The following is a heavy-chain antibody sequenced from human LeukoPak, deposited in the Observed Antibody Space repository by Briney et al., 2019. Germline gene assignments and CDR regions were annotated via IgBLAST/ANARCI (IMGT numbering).Heavy chain of an antibody. CDR1: GFTFSTYA. V-gene: IGHV3-64*01. CDR2: ISNDGGRA. D-gene: IGHD5-18*01. J-gene: IGHJ4*02. CDR3: AGVEDAAMVSPLDY. Sequence: PGGSLRLSCAASGFTFSTYAMYWVRQAPGKGLEYVSAISNDGGRAYYANSVKGRFTVSRDNSKNTLYLQMGSLRAEDMAVYYCAGVEDAAMVSPLDYWGQGTLVTVSS.